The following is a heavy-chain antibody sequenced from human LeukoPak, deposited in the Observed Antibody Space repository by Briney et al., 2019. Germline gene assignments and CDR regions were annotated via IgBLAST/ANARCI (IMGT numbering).Heavy chain of an antibody. Sequence: ASVKVSCKASGGTFSSYAISWVRQAPGQGLEWMGGIIPIFGTANYAQKFQGRVTITTDESTSTAYMELSSLRSEDTAVYYCASEVDTNPYSSSWYGAVERGWFDPWGQGTLVTVSS. CDR1: GGTFSSYA. D-gene: IGHD6-13*01. J-gene: IGHJ5*02. CDR2: IIPIFGTA. V-gene: IGHV1-69*05. CDR3: ASEVDTNPYSSSWYGAVERGWFDP.